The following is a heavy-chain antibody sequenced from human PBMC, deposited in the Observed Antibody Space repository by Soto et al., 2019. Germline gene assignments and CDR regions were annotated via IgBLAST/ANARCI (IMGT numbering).Heavy chain of an antibody. CDR2: ISGSGATA. Sequence: PGGSLRLSCAASGFTFNTYTMSWVRQAPGKGLEWVSGISGSGATAHYVDSVRGRFTISRDNSKNTLYLQMNSLRAEDTAVYYCAKTVYSFDSSGYYYYWGPGTLVTVS. CDR1: GFTFNTYT. D-gene: IGHD3-22*01. V-gene: IGHV3-23*01. CDR3: AKTVYSFDSSGYYYY. J-gene: IGHJ4*02.